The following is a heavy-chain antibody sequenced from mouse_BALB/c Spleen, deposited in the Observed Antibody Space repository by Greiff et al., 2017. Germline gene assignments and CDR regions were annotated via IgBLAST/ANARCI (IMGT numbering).Heavy chain of an antibody. CDR3: ARVYYGSYAMDY. CDR2: ISSGGST. J-gene: IGHJ4*01. Sequence: DVMLVESGGGLVKPGGSLKLSCAASGFTFSSYAMSWVRQTPEKRLEWVASISSGGSTYYPDSVKGRFTISRDNARNILYLQMSSLRSEDTAMYYCARVYYGSYAMDYWGQGTSVTVSS. D-gene: IGHD1-1*01. V-gene: IGHV5-6-5*01. CDR1: GFTFSSYA.